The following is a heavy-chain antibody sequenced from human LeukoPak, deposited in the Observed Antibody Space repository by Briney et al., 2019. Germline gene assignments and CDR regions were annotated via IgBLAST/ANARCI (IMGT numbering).Heavy chain of an antibody. CDR1: GFTFSSYW. CDR3: AREREGDFGFDP. J-gene: IGHJ5*02. D-gene: IGHD3-16*01. CDR2: INTDGSST. V-gene: IGHV3-74*01. Sequence: GGSLRLSCAASGFTFSSYWMHWVRQAPGKGLVWVSRINTDGSSTSYADSVKGRFTISRDNAKNTLYLQMNSLRAEDTAVYYCAREREGDFGFDPWGQGTLVTVSS.